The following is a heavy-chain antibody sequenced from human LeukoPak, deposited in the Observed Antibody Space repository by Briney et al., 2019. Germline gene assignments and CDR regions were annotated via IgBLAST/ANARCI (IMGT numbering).Heavy chain of an antibody. J-gene: IGHJ4*02. Sequence: GGSLRLSCVASGFTFRDYWMTWVRQAPGKGLEWVANIREDGSQINHVDSVKGRFTISRDNAKNSLYLQMNSLRVEDTAVYYCAKHKIAWRTFDCWGQGTLVTVSS. CDR1: GFTFRDYW. CDR2: IREDGSQI. D-gene: IGHD1/OR15-1a*01. V-gene: IGHV3-7*01. CDR3: AKHKIAWRTFDC.